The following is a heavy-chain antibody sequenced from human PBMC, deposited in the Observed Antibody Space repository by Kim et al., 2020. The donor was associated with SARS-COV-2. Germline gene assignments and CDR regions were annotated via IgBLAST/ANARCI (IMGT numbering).Heavy chain of an antibody. J-gene: IGHJ4*02. V-gene: IGHV1-24*01. CDR2: FVPEDGET. CDR1: GYTLSEFS. Sequence: ASVKVSCKVSGYTLSEFSIHWVRQVPGKGLEWMGGFVPEDGETVYAQKFQGRVTMTEDTSTDTAYMDLRSLRSEDTAVYYCKVANTIDFDYWGPGTLVTV. CDR3: KVANTIDFDY. D-gene: IGHD5-12*01.